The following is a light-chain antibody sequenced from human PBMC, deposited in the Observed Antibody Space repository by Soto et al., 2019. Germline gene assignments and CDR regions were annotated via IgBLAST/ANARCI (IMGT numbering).Light chain of an antibody. CDR1: SGDVGGYNY. V-gene: IGLV2-8*01. J-gene: IGLJ1*01. CDR2: EVS. CDR3: SPYAGSNNYV. Sequence: QSALTQPPSASVSPGQSVTISCTGTSGDVGGYNYVSWYQQHPGKAPKLMIFEVSERPSGVPDRFSASKSGNTASLTVSGLQAEDEADYYCSPYAGSNNYVFGTGTKVPVL.